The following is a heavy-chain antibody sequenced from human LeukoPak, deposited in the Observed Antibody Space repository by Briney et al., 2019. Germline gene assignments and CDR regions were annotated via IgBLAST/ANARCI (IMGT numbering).Heavy chain of an antibody. J-gene: IGHJ5*01. CDR2: ITDSGGTT. D-gene: IGHD3-3*01. Sequence: ETLSLTCAVYGGSFSGYYWSWIRQPPGKGLEWVSGITDSGGTTFYADSVKGRFSISRDNSKNTLYLQMNSLRADDTAIYYCAKVFWSVDDSWGQGTLVTVSS. V-gene: IGHV3-23*01. CDR3: AKVFWSVDDS. CDR1: GGSFSGYY.